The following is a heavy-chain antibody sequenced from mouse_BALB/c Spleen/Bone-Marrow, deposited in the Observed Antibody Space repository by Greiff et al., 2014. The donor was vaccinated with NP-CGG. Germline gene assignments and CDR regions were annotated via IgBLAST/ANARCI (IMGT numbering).Heavy chain of an antibody. V-gene: IGHV1-7*01. CDR3: VSSDY. J-gene: IGHJ2*01. CDR1: GYTFTTHW. CDR2: INPSTGYT. Sequence: VQLQQSGTELAKPGASVKMSCKASGYTFTTHWMHWVKQRPGQGLEWIGYINPSTGYTDYNQKFKDKATLTADKSSSTAYMQLISLTSEDSAVYYCVSSDYWGQGTTLTVSS.